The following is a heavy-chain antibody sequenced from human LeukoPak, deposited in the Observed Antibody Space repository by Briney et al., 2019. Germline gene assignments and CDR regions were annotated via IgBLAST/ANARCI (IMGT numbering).Heavy chain of an antibody. CDR3: ARDTLPTVTPAYYYHYMDV. D-gene: IGHD4-17*01. Sequence: GGSLRLSCAASGFTFSSYSMNWVRQAPGKGLEWVSSISSSSSYIYYADSVKGRFTISRDNAKNSLYLQMNSLRAEDTAVYYCARDTLPTVTPAYYYHYMDVWGKGTTVTVSS. CDR2: ISSSSSYI. CDR1: GFTFSSYS. V-gene: IGHV3-21*01. J-gene: IGHJ6*03.